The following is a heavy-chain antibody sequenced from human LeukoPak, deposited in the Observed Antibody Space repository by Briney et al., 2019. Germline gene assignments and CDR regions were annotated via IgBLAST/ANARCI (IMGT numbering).Heavy chain of an antibody. CDR1: GGTFSNYT. CDR3: ARGGTVENLSY. CDR2: IIPIFGTA. V-gene: IGHV1-69*01. Sequence: ASVKVSCKASGGTFSNYTLNWVRQAPGQGLEYMGGIIPIFGTANYAQKFQGRVTITADESTSTAYMELSSLRSEDTAVYYCARGGTVENLSYWGQGTLVTVSS. J-gene: IGHJ4*02. D-gene: IGHD4-23*01.